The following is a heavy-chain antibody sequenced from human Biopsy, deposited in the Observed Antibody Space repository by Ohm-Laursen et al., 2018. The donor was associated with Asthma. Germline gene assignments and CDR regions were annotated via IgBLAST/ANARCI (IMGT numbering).Heavy chain of an antibody. CDR3: ARASVAASSNWFDP. Sequence: SQTLSLTCTVSGASIKTDDHYWSWLRQPPGKGLEWFGFIHYSGSTSYNPSLKGGVTISVDTSKNQFSPKLSSVTAADTAVYYCARASVAASSNWFDPWGQGTLVTVSS. J-gene: IGHJ5*02. CDR2: IHYSGST. V-gene: IGHV4-30-4*01. CDR1: GASIKTDDHY. D-gene: IGHD6-19*01.